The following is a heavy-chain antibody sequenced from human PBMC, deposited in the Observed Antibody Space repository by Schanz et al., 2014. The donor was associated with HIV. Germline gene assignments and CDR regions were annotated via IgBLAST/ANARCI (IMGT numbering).Heavy chain of an antibody. CDR3: AKDLGGFSAYEAYTSGRGY. CDR1: GFSLSCCG. D-gene: IGHD5-12*01. CDR2: ISYDGTNK. J-gene: IGHJ4*02. Sequence: QVQLVESGGGVVQPGRSLKLSCAASGFSLSCCGMHWVRQAPGKGLEWVAGISYDGTNKFYVDSVKGRFTISRDNSKNTLYLQMNSLRAEDTAVYYCAKDLGGFSAYEAYTSGRGYWGQGTLVIVSS. V-gene: IGHV3-30*18.